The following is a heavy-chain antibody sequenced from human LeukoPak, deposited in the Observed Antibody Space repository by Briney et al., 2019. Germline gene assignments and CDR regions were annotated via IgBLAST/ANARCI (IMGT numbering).Heavy chain of an antibody. CDR3: GRHNTVDYYYMDV. CDR1: GGSISSYY. Sequence: SETLSLTCTVSGGSISSYYWSWIRQPPGKGLEWIGYIYYSGSTNYNPSLKSRVTISVDTSKNQFSLKLSSVTAADTAVYYCGRHNTVDYYYMDVWGKGTTVTVSS. J-gene: IGHJ6*03. CDR2: IYYSGST. D-gene: IGHD2-8*02. V-gene: IGHV4-59*08.